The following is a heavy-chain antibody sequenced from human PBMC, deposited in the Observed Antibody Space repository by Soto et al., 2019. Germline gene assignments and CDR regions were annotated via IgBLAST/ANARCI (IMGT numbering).Heavy chain of an antibody. CDR3: AREITMVRGGDYFDY. J-gene: IGHJ4*02. D-gene: IGHD3-10*01. CDR2: IWYDGSNK. V-gene: IGHV3-33*01. CDR1: GFTFSSYG. Sequence: PGGSLRLSCAAPGFTFSSYGMHWVRQAPGKGLEWVAVIWYDGSNKYYADSVKGRFTISRDNSKNTLYLQMNSLRAEDTAVYYYAREITMVRGGDYFDYWGQGTLVTVSS.